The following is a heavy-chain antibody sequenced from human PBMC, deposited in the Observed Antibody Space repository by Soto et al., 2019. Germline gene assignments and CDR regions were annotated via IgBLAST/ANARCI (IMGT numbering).Heavy chain of an antibody. V-gene: IGHV1-46*01. J-gene: IGHJ4*02. CDR1: GYTFTSYY. CDR2: INPIGGST. D-gene: IGHD3-22*01. CDR3: AREGNYYDSSGYYSVDY. Sequence: ASVKVSCKASGYTFTSYYMHWVRQAPGQGLEWMGIINPIGGSTSYAQKFQGRVTMTRDTSTSTVYMELSSLRSEDTAVYYCAREGNYYDSSGYYSVDYWGQGTLVTVSS.